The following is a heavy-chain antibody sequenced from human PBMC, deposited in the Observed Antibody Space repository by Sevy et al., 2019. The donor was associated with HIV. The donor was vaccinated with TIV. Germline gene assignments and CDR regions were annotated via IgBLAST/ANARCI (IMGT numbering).Heavy chain of an antibody. CDR1: GGTFRTYA. V-gene: IGHV1-69*13. CDR2: IIPIFGST. Sequence: ASVKVSCKASGGTFRTYAISWVRQAPGQGLEWMGGIIPIFGSTNYVEKFQGRVTITADESTSTAYMELSSLRSEDTALYYCGLKTHGLDDYYEIDVRGQGTTVTVSS. CDR3: GLKTHGLDDYYEIDV. J-gene: IGHJ6*02. D-gene: IGHD3-9*01.